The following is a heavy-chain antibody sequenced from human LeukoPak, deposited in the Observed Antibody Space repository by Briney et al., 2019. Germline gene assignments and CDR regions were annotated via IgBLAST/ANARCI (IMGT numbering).Heavy chain of an antibody. J-gene: IGHJ6*02. CDR1: GFTFSTYN. D-gene: IGHD3-10*01. CDR2: ISSSSRTI. V-gene: IGHV3-48*01. Sequence: GGSLRLSCAASGFTFSTYNMNWVRQAPGKGLEWVSYISSSSRTIYYADSVKGRFTISRDNAKNSLYLQMNSLRAEDTAVYYCARGLHYYYYGMDVWGQGTTVTVSS. CDR3: ARGLHYYYYGMDV.